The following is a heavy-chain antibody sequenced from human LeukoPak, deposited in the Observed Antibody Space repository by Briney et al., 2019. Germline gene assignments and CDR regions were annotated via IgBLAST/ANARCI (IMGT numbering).Heavy chain of an antibody. CDR1: GLHFSGTA. CDR3: AKDGAQYSSGPECDP. D-gene: IGHD6-19*01. J-gene: IGHJ5*02. CDR2: ISHDGMNA. Sequence: GGSLRLSCAASGLHFSGTAMSWVRQAPGEGLEWVSAISHDGMNAYYADSVKGRFTISRDNSKKTVSLEMSSLTAADTGVYYCAKDGAQYSSGPECDPRGQGALVTVSP. V-gene: IGHV3-23*01.